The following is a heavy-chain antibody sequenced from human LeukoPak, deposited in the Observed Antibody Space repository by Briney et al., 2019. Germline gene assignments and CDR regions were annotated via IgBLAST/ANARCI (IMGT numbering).Heavy chain of an antibody. CDR1: GFTFDDYA. CDR3: ANGGDSSGYAPLDY. Sequence: GGSLRLSCAASGFTFDDYAMHWVRQAPGKGLECVSLISGDGGSTYYADSVKGRFTISRDNSKNSLYLQMNSLRTEDTALYYCANGGDSSGYAPLDYWGQGTLVTVSS. J-gene: IGHJ4*02. CDR2: ISGDGGST. V-gene: IGHV3-43*02. D-gene: IGHD3-22*01.